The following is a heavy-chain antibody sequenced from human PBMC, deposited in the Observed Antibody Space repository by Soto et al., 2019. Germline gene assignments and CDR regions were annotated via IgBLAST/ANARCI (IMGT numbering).Heavy chain of an antibody. Sequence: ASVKVSCKASGYTFTSYDINWVRQATGQGLEWMGWMNPNSGNTGYAQKFQGRVTMTRNTSISTAYMELSSLRSEDTAVYYGARGLLLGFGELFGYGMDVWGQGTTVTVSS. J-gene: IGHJ6*02. CDR3: ARGLLLGFGELFGYGMDV. V-gene: IGHV1-8*01. D-gene: IGHD3-10*01. CDR1: GYTFTSYD. CDR2: MNPNSGNT.